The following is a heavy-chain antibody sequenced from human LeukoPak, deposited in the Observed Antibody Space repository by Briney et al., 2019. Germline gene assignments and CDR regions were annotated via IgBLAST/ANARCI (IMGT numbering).Heavy chain of an antibody. V-gene: IGHV1-69*05. D-gene: IGHD6-13*01. Sequence: SSVKVSCKASGGTFISYAISWVRQAPGQGLEWMGRIIPIFGTANNAQKFQGRVTITTDESTSTAYMELSSLRSEDTAVYYCARERSRIAPDAFDIWGQGTMVTVSS. CDR3: ARERSRIAPDAFDI. CDR2: IIPIFGTA. J-gene: IGHJ3*02. CDR1: GGTFISYA.